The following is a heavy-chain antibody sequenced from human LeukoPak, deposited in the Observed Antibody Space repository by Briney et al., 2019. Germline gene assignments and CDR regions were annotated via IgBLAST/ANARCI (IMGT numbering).Heavy chain of an antibody. CDR1: GFTFSSYS. D-gene: IGHD3-9*01. V-gene: IGHV3-21*01. CDR2: ISSSSSYI. Sequence: PGGSLRLSCAASGFTFSSYSMNWVRQAPGKGLEWVSSISSSSSYIYYADSVKGRFTISRDNAKNSLYLQMNSLRAEDTAVYYCARFLRYFDWLYFDYWGQGTLVTVSS. CDR3: ARFLRYFDWLYFDY. J-gene: IGHJ4*02.